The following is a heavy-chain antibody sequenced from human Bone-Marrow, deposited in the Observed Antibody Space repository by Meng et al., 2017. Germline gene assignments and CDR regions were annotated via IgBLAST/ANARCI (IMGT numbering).Heavy chain of an antibody. CDR2: IWYDGSNK. V-gene: IGHV3-33*01. Sequence: QVQLVGSGGGVVQPGRSLRLSWAASGFTFSSYGMHWVRQAPGKGLEWVAVIWYDGSNKYYADSVKGRFTISRDNSKNTLYLQMNSLRAEDTAVYYCARELVDDDYWGQGTLVTVSS. CDR3: ARELVDDDY. CDR1: GFTFSSYG. J-gene: IGHJ4*02. D-gene: IGHD3/OR15-3a*01.